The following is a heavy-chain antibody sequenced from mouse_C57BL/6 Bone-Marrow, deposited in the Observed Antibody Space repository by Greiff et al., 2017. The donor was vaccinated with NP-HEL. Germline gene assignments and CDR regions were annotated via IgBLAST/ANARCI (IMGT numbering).Heavy chain of an antibody. CDR3: ASSYYYGSSG. D-gene: IGHD1-1*01. CDR2: IHPNSGST. Sequence: VQLQQPGAELVKPGASVKLSCKASGYTFTSYWMHWVKQRPGQGLEWIGMIHPNSGSTDYNEKFKSKATLTVDKSSSTAYMQLSSLTSEDSAVYYCASSYYYGSSGWGQGTTLTVSS. J-gene: IGHJ2*01. V-gene: IGHV1-64*01. CDR1: GYTFTSYW.